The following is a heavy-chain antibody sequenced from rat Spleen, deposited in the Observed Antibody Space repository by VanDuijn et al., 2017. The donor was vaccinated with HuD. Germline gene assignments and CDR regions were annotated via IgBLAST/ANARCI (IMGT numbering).Heavy chain of an antibody. CDR1: GFAFSDFF. D-gene: IGHD2-2*01. CDR2: ISSDGSTT. V-gene: IGHV5-29*01. J-gene: IGHJ1*01. Sequence: EVRLVESDGGLVQPGGSLKLSCAASGFAFSDFFMAWVRQAPAKGLEWVATISSDGSTTYYRDSVKGRFTISRDNAKRTLFLQMDSLRSDDTATYYCAGAGDLRDWYFAFWGPGPMVTVSP. CDR3: AGAGDLRDWYFAF.